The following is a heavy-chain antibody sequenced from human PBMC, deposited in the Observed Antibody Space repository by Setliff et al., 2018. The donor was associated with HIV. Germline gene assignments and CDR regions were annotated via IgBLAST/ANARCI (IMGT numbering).Heavy chain of an antibody. J-gene: IGHJ6*03. V-gene: IGHV4-34*01. Sequence: SETLSLTCAVYGGSFSSYYWSWIRQPPGKGLEWIGEINHSGSTNYNPSLKSRVTISVDTSKNQFSLKLSSVTAADTAVYYCARHPRHYNILTGYRYYYMDVWGKGTTVTVSS. CDR2: INHSGST. D-gene: IGHD3-9*01. CDR3: ARHPRHYNILTGYRYYYMDV. CDR1: GGSFSSYY.